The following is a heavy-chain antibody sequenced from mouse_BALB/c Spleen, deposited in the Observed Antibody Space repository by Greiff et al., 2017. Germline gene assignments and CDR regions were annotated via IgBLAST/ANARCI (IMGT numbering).Heavy chain of an antibody. CDR1: GYTFTSYW. Sequence: VQLQQSGAELAKPGASVKMSCTASGYTFTSYWMHWVKQRPGQGLEWIGYINPSTGYTEYNQKFKDKATLTADKSSSTAYMQLSSLTSEDSAVYYCARTSYRIMDYWGQGTSVTVSA. J-gene: IGHJ4*01. V-gene: IGHV1-7*01. D-gene: IGHD2-10*01. CDR3: ARTSYRIMDY. CDR2: INPSTGYT.